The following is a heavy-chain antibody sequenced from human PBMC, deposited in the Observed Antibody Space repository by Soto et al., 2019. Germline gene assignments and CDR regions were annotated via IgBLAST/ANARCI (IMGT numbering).Heavy chain of an antibody. CDR1: GGSVSSTNW. CDR2: IYHSGST. V-gene: IGHV4-4*02. D-gene: IGHD6-19*01. Sequence: QVQLQESGPGLVEPSGTLSLTCAVSGGSVSSTNWWSWVRQPPGKGLELIGEIYHSGSTYYNSSLKSRVTISVDNSRNLLSLRLSSVTAAETAVYFGARDRAVSARGAFDYWWQGTVVTVSS. J-gene: IGHJ4*02. CDR3: ARDRAVSARGAFDY.